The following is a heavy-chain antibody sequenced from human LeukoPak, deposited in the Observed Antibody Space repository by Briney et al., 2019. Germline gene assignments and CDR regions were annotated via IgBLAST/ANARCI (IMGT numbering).Heavy chain of an antibody. Sequence: PGASLTLSCAASGLTFSSYGMHWVRQPPRKGLEWVAVISYDGNNKYYEDSVKGRFTISRDKSKNTMYLQMDNLRAEDTAVYYCAKYQRQWLPKGGFDYWGQGTLVTVSS. V-gene: IGHV3-30*18. CDR3: AKYQRQWLPKGGFDY. CDR1: GLTFSSYG. CDR2: ISYDGNNK. J-gene: IGHJ4*02. D-gene: IGHD6-19*01.